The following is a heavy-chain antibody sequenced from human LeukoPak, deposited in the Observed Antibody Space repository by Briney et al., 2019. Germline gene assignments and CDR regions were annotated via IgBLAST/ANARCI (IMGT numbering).Heavy chain of an antibody. CDR2: IWYDGTNI. CDR3: AKGGPDYFDY. V-gene: IGHV3-33*06. CDR1: GFTFSNYG. Sequence: GGSLRLSCAASGFTFSNYGMHWVRQAPGKGLEWVAVIWYDGTNIYYADSVKGRFTISRDNSKNTLSVQMNSLRVEDTAVYYCAKGGPDYFDYWGQGTLVAVSS. J-gene: IGHJ4*02.